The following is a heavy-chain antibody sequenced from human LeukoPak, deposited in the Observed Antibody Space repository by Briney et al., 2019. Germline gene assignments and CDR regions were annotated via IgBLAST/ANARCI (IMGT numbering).Heavy chain of an antibody. V-gene: IGHV4-34*01. CDR3: ASPGPHGGVVAATLRYFDL. J-gene: IGHJ2*01. Sequence: KPSETLSLTCAVYGGSFSGYYWSWIRQPPGKGLEWIGEINHSGSTNYNPSLKSRVTISVDTSKNQFSLKLSSVTAADTAVYYCASPGPHGGVVAATLRYFDLWGRGTLVTVSS. D-gene: IGHD2-15*01. CDR1: GGSFSGYY. CDR2: INHSGST.